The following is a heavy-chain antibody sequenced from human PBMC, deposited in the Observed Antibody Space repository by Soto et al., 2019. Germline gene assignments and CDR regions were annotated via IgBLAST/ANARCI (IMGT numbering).Heavy chain of an antibody. CDR3: ARSDYYDSSGYGY. CDR1: GGSISSYY. J-gene: IGHJ4*02. CDR2: IYYSGST. D-gene: IGHD3-22*01. Sequence: SDTLSLTCTVSGGSISSYYWSWIRQPPGKGLEWIGYIYYSGSTNYNPSLKSRVTISVDTSKNQFSLKLSSVTAADTAVYYCARSDYYDSSGYGYWGQGTLVTVS. V-gene: IGHV4-59*07.